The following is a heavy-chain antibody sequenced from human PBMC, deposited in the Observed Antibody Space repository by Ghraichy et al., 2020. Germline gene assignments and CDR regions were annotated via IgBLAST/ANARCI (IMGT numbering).Heavy chain of an antibody. CDR2: IYYSGST. CDR1: GVSISRYY. D-gene: IGHD3-16*01. Sequence: GSLRLSCTVSGVSISRYYWSWIRQPPGKGLEWIGYIYYSGSTNYNPSLKSRVTISVDTSKNQFSLKLSSVTAADTTVYYCARGGGGYWYFDLWGRGTLVTVSS. J-gene: IGHJ2*01. V-gene: IGHV4-59*01. CDR3: ARGGGGYWYFDL.